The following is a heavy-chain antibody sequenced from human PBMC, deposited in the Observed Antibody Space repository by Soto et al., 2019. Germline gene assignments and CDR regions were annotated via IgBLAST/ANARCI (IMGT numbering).Heavy chain of an antibody. CDR3: ARFYGNYAFDI. CDR1: GGTFSSYT. V-gene: IGHV1-69*02. D-gene: IGHD1-7*01. CDR2: IIPILGIA. Sequence: QVQLVQSGAEVKKPGSSVKVSCKASGGTFSSYTISWVRQAPGQGLEWMGRIIPILGIANYAQKFQGRFTITVDKSTSTAYMELSSLRSEDTAVYYCARFYGNYAFDIWCQGTMVTVSA. J-gene: IGHJ3*02.